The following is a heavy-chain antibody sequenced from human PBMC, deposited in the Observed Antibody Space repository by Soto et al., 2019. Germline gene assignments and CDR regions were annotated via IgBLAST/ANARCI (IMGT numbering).Heavy chain of an antibody. CDR3: ARRALVDV. J-gene: IGHJ6*02. CDR1: GYTFTSYN. CDR2: TDPSNGIT. V-gene: IGHV1-8*01. Sequence: ASVKVSCKASGYTFTSYNINWVRQATGQGLEWMGCTDPSNGITDYAQEFQGRVTMTGDTSINTAYMELSSLRSEDTAVYFCARRALVDVWGHGTTVTVYS.